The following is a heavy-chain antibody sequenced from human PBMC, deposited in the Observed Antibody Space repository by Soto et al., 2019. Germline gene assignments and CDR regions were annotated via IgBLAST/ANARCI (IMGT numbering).Heavy chain of an antibody. J-gene: IGHJ4*02. D-gene: IGHD2-21*02. Sequence: SETLSLTCIVSGESISSSSYYWGWIRQPPGKGLEWIGSIYYSGRTYYNPSFKSRVTISIDTSKNQFSLKLSSVTATDTAVYYCARQRSTVVTQAYFDHWGQGALVTVSS. V-gene: IGHV4-39*01. CDR3: ARQRSTVVTQAYFDH. CDR1: GESISSSSYY. CDR2: IYYSGRT.